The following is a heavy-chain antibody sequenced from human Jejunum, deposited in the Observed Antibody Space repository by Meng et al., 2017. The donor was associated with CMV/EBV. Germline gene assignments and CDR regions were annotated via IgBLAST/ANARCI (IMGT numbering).Heavy chain of an antibody. D-gene: IGHD3-16*01. V-gene: IGHV4-61*02. Sequence: LQGPSQGLVKPSQTLSLTCAVSGDSVSSGNNHWSWIRQPAGKGLEWIGQIYYTGSRYYNPSLESRLTMSVDTSRNVFTLKLSSVTAADTAVYYCATYRKGDGGRGSWGQGALVTVSS. CDR1: GDSVSSGNNH. CDR3: ATYRKGDGGRGS. CDR2: IYYTGSR. J-gene: IGHJ5*02.